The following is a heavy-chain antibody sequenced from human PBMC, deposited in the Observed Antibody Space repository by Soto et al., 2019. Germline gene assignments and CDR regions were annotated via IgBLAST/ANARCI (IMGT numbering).Heavy chain of an antibody. D-gene: IGHD2-21*02. J-gene: IGHJ5*02. V-gene: IGHV4-38-2*01. CDR2: FSHSGTT. Sequence: SETLSLTCAVSGYSISSGYYWGWIRQPPGRGLECIGSFSHSGTTYYNPSLRSRVTISIDTSNNQFSLKLSSVPAADTAVYYCARASGGNSGWGHWSDPWGQGTLVTVSS. CDR1: GYSISSGYY. CDR3: ARASGGNSGWGHWSDP.